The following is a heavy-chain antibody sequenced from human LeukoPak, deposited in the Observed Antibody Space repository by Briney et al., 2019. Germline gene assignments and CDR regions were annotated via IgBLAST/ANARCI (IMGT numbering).Heavy chain of an antibody. Sequence: SQTLSLTCTVSGGSISSGSYYWSWIRQPAGKGLEWIGRIYTSGSTNYNPSLKSRVTISVDTSKNQFSLKLSSVTAADTAVYYCARDAAVAGTSGWFDPWGQGTLVTVPS. CDR3: ARDAAVAGTSGWFDP. CDR1: GGSISSGSYY. D-gene: IGHD6-19*01. CDR2: IYTSGST. V-gene: IGHV4-61*02. J-gene: IGHJ5*02.